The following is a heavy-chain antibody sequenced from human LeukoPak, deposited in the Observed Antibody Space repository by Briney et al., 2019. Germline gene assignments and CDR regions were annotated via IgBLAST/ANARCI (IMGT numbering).Heavy chain of an antibody. J-gene: IGHJ3*02. CDR2: INPSGGST. D-gene: IGHD3-22*01. CDR1: GYTFTGYY. Sequence: ASVKVSCKASGYTFTGYYMHWVRQAPGQGLEWMGIINPSGGSTSYAQKFQGRVTMTRDTSTSTVYMELSSLRSEDTAVYYCARRYYYDSSGGSDAFDIWGQGTMVTVSS. V-gene: IGHV1-46*01. CDR3: ARRYYYDSSGGSDAFDI.